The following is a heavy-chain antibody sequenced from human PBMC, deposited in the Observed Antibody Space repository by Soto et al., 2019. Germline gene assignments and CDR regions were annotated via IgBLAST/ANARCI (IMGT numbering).Heavy chain of an antibody. Sequence: QVQLVQSGAEVKKPGASVKVSCKASGYTFTSYGISWVRQAPGQGLEWLGWISAYNGNTNYAQKLQGRVTMTTDASTSTAYMELRSMRSDDTAVYYCAREYSGYDRYWYFDLWGRGTLVTVSS. D-gene: IGHD5-12*01. J-gene: IGHJ2*01. CDR1: GYTFTSYG. CDR3: AREYSGYDRYWYFDL. CDR2: ISAYNGNT. V-gene: IGHV1-18*04.